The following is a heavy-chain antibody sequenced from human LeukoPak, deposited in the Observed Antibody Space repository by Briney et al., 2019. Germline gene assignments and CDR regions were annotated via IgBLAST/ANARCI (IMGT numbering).Heavy chain of an antibody. CDR2: IIPIFGTA. CDR1: GGTFSSYA. J-gene: IGHJ4*02. Sequence: SVRVSCKASGGTFSSYAISWVRQAPGQGLEWMGGIIPIFGTANYAQKFQGRVTITTDESTSTAYMELSSLRSEVTAVYYCARDSYDSSGYSDYWGQGTLVTVSS. V-gene: IGHV1-69*05. D-gene: IGHD3-22*01. CDR3: ARDSYDSSGYSDY.